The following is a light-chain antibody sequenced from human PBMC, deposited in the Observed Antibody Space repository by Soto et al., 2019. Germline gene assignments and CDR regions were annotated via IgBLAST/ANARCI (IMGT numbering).Light chain of an antibody. J-gene: IGKJ4*01. CDR3: QQYALWPLT. CDR2: GAS. CDR1: QSLKTDGQPFTDY. Sequence: EIVMTQSPATLSVSPGETATLSCRASQSLKTDGQPFTDYLAWYQQKAGQAPRLLIHGASIRATGVPARFSGSGSGTEFTLTISSLQSEDFAVYFCQQYALWPLTFGGGTNVEIK. V-gene: IGKV3-15*01.